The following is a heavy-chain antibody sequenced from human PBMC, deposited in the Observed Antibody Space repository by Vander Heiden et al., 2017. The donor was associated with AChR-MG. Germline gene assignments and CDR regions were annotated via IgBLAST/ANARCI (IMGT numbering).Heavy chain of an antibody. CDR2: IYYSGST. Sequence: QVQLQESGPGLVKPSETLSLTCTVSGGSISSYYWSWIRQPPGKGLEWIGYIYYSGSTNYNPSLKSRVTISVDTSKNQFSLKLSSVTAADTAVYYCARDSGSYYWGFDYWGQGTLVTVSS. CDR1: GGSISSYY. D-gene: IGHD3-10*01. J-gene: IGHJ4*02. V-gene: IGHV4-59*01. CDR3: ARDSGSYYWGFDY.